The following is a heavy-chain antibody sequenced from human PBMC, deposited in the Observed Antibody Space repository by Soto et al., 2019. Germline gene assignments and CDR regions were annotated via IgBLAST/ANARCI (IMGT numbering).Heavy chain of an antibody. CDR3: ASYCSSSSCYTFEY. Sequence: GGFLRLSCAASGFTFSNYWMAWVRQAPGKGLGWVGNIKRDGTEIYYVDSVKGRFTISRDNAENSLYLQMHSLRAEDTAIYYCASYCSSSSCYTFEYWGQGTLVTVS. V-gene: IGHV3-7*03. J-gene: IGHJ4*02. CDR2: IKRDGTEI. D-gene: IGHD2-2*01. CDR1: GFTFSNYW.